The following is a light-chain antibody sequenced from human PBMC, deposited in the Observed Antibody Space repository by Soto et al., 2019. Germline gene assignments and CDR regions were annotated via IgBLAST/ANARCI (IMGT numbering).Light chain of an antibody. Sequence: VWTQSPATLSRSPGEGATLSFIASQSIHTSLAWYQQKSGKPPRLVXHDSTLRANGVPDRFGGSRSGTEFTLTINSLEPEDFAVYYCQQRNVWPPINFGQGTRLEIK. CDR1: QSIHTS. CDR3: QQRNVWPPIN. J-gene: IGKJ5*01. V-gene: IGKV3-11*01. CDR2: DST.